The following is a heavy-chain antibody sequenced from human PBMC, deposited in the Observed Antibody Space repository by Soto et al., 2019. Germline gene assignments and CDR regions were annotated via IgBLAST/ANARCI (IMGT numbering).Heavy chain of an antibody. Sequence: GGSLRLSCAASGFTFSSYTMNWVRQAPGKGLEWVSSISSSSSYIYYADSVRGRFTISRDNSKNSLYLQMNSLRAEDTAVYYCARGGDYEGMFYYYYMDVWGKATTVTVSS. J-gene: IGHJ6*03. CDR1: GFTFSSYT. CDR2: ISSSSSYI. D-gene: IGHD4-17*01. CDR3: ARGGDYEGMFYYYYMDV. V-gene: IGHV3-21*01.